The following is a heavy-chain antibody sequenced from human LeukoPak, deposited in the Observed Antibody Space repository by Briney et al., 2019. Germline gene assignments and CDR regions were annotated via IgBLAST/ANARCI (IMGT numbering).Heavy chain of an antibody. CDR3: ARDSPYYYDSSGYYYGEPPRYFDL. Sequence: PSETLSLTCTVSGGSISSYYWSWIRQPPGKGLEWIGYIYYSGSTNYNPSLKSRVTISVDTSKNQFSLKLSSVTAADTAVYYCARDSPYYYDSSGYYYGEPPRYFDLWGRGTLVTVSS. J-gene: IGHJ2*01. D-gene: IGHD3-22*01. CDR1: GGSISSYY. CDR2: IYYSGST. V-gene: IGHV4-59*01.